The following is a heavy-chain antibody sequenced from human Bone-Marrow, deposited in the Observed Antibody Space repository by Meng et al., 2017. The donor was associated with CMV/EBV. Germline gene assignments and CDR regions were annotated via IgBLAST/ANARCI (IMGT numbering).Heavy chain of an antibody. Sequence: ASVKVSCKASGYTFTGYYMHWVRQAPGQGLEWMGWINPNSRGTNYAQKFQGRVTMTRDTSISTAYMELSRLRSDDTAVYYCAREGGSSPPPSFDYWGQGTLVTVSS. D-gene: IGHD6-6*01. V-gene: IGHV1-2*02. CDR3: AREGGSSPPPSFDY. CDR1: GYTFTGYY. J-gene: IGHJ4*02. CDR2: INPNSRGT.